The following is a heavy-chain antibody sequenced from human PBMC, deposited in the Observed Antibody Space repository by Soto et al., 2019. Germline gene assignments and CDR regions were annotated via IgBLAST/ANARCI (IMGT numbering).Heavy chain of an antibody. D-gene: IGHD1-26*01. J-gene: IGHJ4*02. V-gene: IGHV4-39*01. CDR3: ARPSGSYLYYFDY. CDR1: CGSISSSSYY. Sequence: PSETLSLTCTVSCGSISSSSYYWGWIRQPPGKGLEWIGSIYYSGSTYYNPSLKSRVTISVDTSKNQFSLKLSSVTAADTAVYYCARPSGSYLYYFDYWGQGTLVTVS. CDR2: IYYSGST.